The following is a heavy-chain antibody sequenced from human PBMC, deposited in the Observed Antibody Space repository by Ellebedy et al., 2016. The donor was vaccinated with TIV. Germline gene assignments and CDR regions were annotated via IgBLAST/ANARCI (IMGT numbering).Heavy chain of an antibody. CDR3: ARDPGGGGPAFDV. D-gene: IGHD4-23*01. Sequence: GESLKISCAASGLTFSSHAMSWVRQAPGTGLEWVSYISDSGANAYYADSVKGSFTISRDNSKDTLYLQVNSLRAEDTAVYYCARDPGGGGPAFDVWGQGTMVTVSS. V-gene: IGHV3-23*01. CDR1: GLTFSSHA. J-gene: IGHJ3*01. CDR2: ISDSGANA.